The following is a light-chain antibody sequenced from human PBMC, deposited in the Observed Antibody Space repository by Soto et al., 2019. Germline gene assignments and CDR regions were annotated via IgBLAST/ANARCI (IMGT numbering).Light chain of an antibody. J-gene: IGKJ3*01. V-gene: IGKV3-11*01. CDR3: QQRTNWLFT. CDR2: DAS. CDR1: QTVGIS. Sequence: LTQSPASLSLSPGERATLSCRASQTVGISLAWYQHKPGQPPRLLIYDASKRANGIPARFGGSGSGTDFTLTISSLEPEDFAVYYCQQRTNWLFTFGPGTKVDIK.